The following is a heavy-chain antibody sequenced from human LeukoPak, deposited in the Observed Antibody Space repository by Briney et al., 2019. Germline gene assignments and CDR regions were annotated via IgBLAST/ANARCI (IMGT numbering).Heavy chain of an antibody. Sequence: GGSLRLSCAASGFTFSSYSMNWVRQAPGKGLVWVSRIRSDGSDTTYAESLKGRFTISRDNARNTLYLQMNSLRAEDTAVYYCARDWLHAIDYWGQGTLVTVSS. D-gene: IGHD2-2*01. J-gene: IGHJ4*02. CDR1: GFTFSSYS. V-gene: IGHV3-74*03. CDR2: IRSDGSDT. CDR3: ARDWLHAIDY.